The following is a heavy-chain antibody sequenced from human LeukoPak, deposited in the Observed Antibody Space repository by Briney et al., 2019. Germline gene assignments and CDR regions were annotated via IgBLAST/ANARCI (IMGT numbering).Heavy chain of an antibody. CDR2: ISSSSSYI. V-gene: IGHV3-21*01. D-gene: IGHD3-10*01. CDR3: SRHDDGAGTYYFSYYMDV. CDR1: GFTFSSYS. J-gene: IGHJ6*03. Sequence: GGSLRLSCAASGFTFSSYSMNWVRQAPGKGLEWVSSISSSSSYIYYADSVKGRFTISRDNTKNSLYLQMNSLRAEDTATYFCSRHDDGAGTYYFSYYMDVWGRGTTVTVSS.